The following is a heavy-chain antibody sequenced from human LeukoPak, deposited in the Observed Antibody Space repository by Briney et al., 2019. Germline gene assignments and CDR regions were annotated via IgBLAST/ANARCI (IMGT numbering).Heavy chain of an antibody. Sequence: SQTLSLTCTVSGGSISSGSYYWSWIRQPAGKGLEWIGEINHSGSTNYNPSLKSRVTISVDTSKNQFSLKLSSVTAADTAVYYCARGYFAHDYWGQGTLVTVSS. V-gene: IGHV4-61*09. CDR1: GGSISSGSYY. D-gene: IGHD3-9*01. CDR2: INHSGST. J-gene: IGHJ4*02. CDR3: ARGYFAHDY.